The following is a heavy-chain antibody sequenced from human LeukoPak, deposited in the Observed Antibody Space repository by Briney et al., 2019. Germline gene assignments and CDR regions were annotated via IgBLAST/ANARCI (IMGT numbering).Heavy chain of an antibody. D-gene: IGHD4-23*01. CDR3: AGSPTVDAAFDI. V-gene: IGHV3-23*01. CDR1: GFTFSSYA. Sequence: GGSLRLSCAASGFTFSSYAMSWVRQAPGKGLEWVSSISGSGGSTYYVDSVRGRFTVSRDNSRNTLALQMNSLRAEDTAVYYCAGSPTVDAAFDIWGQGTMVTVSS. CDR2: ISGSGGST. J-gene: IGHJ3*02.